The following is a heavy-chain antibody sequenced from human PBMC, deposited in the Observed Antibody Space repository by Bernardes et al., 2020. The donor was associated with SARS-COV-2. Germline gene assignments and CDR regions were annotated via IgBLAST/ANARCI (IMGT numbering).Heavy chain of an antibody. CDR3: ARDALTFTDTVANHDGFQV. CDR1: GDSISRGSSY. V-gene: IGHV4-39*07. J-gene: IGHJ3*01. CDR2: IYYSGIT. D-gene: IGHD1-20*01. Sequence: SETLSLNCIVSGDSISRGSSYWGWIRQSPGKGLEWIASIYYSGITYYNPSLKSRVTISVDTSKNQLSLKLTAVTAADTAMYFCARDALTFTDTVANHDGFQVWGQGTMVTVSS.